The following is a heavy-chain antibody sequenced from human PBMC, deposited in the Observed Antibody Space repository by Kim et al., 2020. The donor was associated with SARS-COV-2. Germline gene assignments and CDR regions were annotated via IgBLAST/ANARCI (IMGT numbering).Heavy chain of an antibody. CDR2: IYYTGST. D-gene: IGHD6-13*01. V-gene: IGHV4-59*13. CDR1: AGSISSYY. Sequence: SETLSLTCTVSAGSISSYYWSWIRQPPGKGLEWIGYIYYTGSTTYNPSLKSRVTMSVDRSKSQFSLKLSSVTAADTAVYYCARGRMTGYSSSWSSTIGYWGQGTLVTVSS. J-gene: IGHJ4*02. CDR3: ARGRMTGYSSSWSSTIGY.